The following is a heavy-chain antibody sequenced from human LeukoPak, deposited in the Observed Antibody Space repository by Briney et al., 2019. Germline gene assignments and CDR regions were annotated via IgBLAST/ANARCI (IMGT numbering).Heavy chain of an antibody. J-gene: IGHJ6*02. D-gene: IGHD4-17*01. CDR3: AKDLRDGDYVHYGMDV. CDR1: GFTFSSYA. Sequence: GGSLRLSCAASGFTFSSYAMHWVRQAPGKGLEYVSAIGSNGGSTYYANSVKGRFTISRDNSKNTLYLQMGSLRAEDTAMYYCAKDLRDGDYVHYGMDVWGQGTTVTVSS. CDR2: IGSNGGST. V-gene: IGHV3-64*01.